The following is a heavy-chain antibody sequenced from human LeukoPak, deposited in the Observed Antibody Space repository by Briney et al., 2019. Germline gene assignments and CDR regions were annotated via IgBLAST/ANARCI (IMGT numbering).Heavy chain of an antibody. Sequence: PSETLSLTCAVSGYSISNGYYWGWIRQPPGKGLEWIGTIYHSGSTYYNPSLRSRVTISVDTSKNQFSLKLSSVTAADTAIYYCVRQPSATAAFDIWGQGTMVTVSS. J-gene: IGHJ3*02. CDR3: VRQPSATAAFDI. CDR1: GYSISNGYY. D-gene: IGHD2-2*01. V-gene: IGHV4-38-2*01. CDR2: IYHSGST.